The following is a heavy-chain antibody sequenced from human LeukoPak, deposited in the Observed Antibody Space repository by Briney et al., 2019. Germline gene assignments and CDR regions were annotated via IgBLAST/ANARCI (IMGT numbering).Heavy chain of an antibody. CDR1: GFTFSSYW. V-gene: IGHV3-7*01. D-gene: IGHD3-22*01. CDR2: IKQDGSEK. Sequence: GGSLRLSCAASGFTFSSYWMSWVCQAPGKGLEWVANIKQDGSEKYSVDSVKGRFTISRDNAKNSLYLQMNSLRAEDTAVYYCARVRVEPGYYERDYYDVDVWGKGTTVTVSS. J-gene: IGHJ6*03. CDR3: ARVRVEPGYYERDYYDVDV.